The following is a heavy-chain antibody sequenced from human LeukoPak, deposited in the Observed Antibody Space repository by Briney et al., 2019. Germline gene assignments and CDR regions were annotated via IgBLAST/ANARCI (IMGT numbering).Heavy chain of an antibody. CDR3: ARARVGITFGYYYYMDV. D-gene: IGHD3-10*01. CDR2: IYTSGST. CDR1: GGSISSGNYY. Sequence: SQTLSLTCTVSGGSISSGNYYWSWIRQPAGKGLEWIGRIYTSGSTNYNPSLKSRVTISVDTSKNQFSLKLSSVTAADTAVYYCARARVGITFGYYYYMDVWGKGTTVTVSS. V-gene: IGHV4-61*02. J-gene: IGHJ6*03.